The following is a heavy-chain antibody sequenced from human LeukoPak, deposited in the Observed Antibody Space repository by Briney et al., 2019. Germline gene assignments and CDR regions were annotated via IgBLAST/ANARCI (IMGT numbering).Heavy chain of an antibody. D-gene: IGHD3-22*01. J-gene: IGHJ4*02. Sequence: GGSLRLSCAASGFTFSSYGMHWVRQAPGKGLEWVAVIWYDGSNKYYADSVKGRFTISRDNSKNTLYLQMNSLRAEDTAVYYCARDQGYYDSSGYLFDYWGQGTLVTVSS. CDR3: ARDQGYYDSSGYLFDY. CDR1: GFTFSSYG. CDR2: IWYDGSNK. V-gene: IGHV3-33*01.